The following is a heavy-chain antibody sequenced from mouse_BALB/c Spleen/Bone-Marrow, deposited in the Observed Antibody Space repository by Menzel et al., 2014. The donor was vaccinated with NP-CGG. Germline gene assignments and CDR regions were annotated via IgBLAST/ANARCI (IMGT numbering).Heavy chain of an antibody. V-gene: IGHV1-5*01. J-gene: IGHJ2*01. CDR3: TTLARSDFDY. CDR1: GYTFSNYW. Sequence: EVKLVESGTVLARPGAAVKMSCKVSGYTFSNYWMHWVKQRPGQGLEWIGTIYPGNSDTTYNQKFKGKAKLTAVTSTSTAYMELSSLTNEDSAVYYCTTLARSDFDYWGQGTTLTVSS. D-gene: IGHD3-1*01. CDR2: IYPGNSDT.